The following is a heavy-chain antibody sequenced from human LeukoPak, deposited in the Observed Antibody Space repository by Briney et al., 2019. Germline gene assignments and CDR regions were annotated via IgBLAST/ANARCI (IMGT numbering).Heavy chain of an antibody. CDR1: GGSISSYY. Sequence: SETLSLTCTVSGGSISSYYWSWIRQPPGKGLEWIGYIYYSGSTNYNPSLKSRVTISVDTSENQFSLKLSSVTAADTAVYYCARAMAARHDAFDIWGQGTMVTVSS. CDR3: ARAMAARHDAFDI. D-gene: IGHD6-25*01. CDR2: IYYSGST. J-gene: IGHJ3*02. V-gene: IGHV4-59*01.